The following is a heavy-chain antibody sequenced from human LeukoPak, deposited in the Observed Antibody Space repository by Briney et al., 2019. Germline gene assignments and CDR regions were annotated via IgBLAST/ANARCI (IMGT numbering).Heavy chain of an antibody. CDR2: IYTSGKT. V-gene: IGHV4-61*02. D-gene: IGHD1-26*01. CDR1: GDSISSGRYY. J-gene: IGHJ4*02. Sequence: SETLSLTCTVSGDSISSGRYYWSWVRQPAGKELEWIGRIYTSGKTDYNPYTPSLKSRVTVSLDTSKNRLSLFLTSVTAADTAMYYCARSFSGSYYFEYWGQGTLVTVSS. CDR3: ARSFSGSYYFEY.